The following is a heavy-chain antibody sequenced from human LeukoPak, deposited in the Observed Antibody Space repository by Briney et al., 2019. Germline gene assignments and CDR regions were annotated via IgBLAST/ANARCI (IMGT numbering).Heavy chain of an antibody. CDR1: GFTFSSYW. CDR2: IKQDGSER. Sequence: PGGSLRLSCAASGFTFSSYWMSWVRQAPGKGLEWVANIKQDGSERYYVDSLKGQFTISRDNAKNSLYLQMNSLKAEDTAIYYCARAGYSSSWLLYWGQGTLVTVSS. V-gene: IGHV3-7*04. J-gene: IGHJ4*02. D-gene: IGHD6-13*01. CDR3: ARAGYSSSWLLY.